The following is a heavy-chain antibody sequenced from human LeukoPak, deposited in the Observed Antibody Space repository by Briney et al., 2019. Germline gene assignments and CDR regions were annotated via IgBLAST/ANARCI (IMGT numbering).Heavy chain of an antibody. CDR2: INHSGST. CDR3: AREVGQRFLEWFRHNWFDP. Sequence: PSETLSLTCAVYGESFSGYYCSWIRQPPGKGLEWIGEINHSGSTNYNPSLKSRVTISVDTSKNQFSLKLSSVTAADTAVYYCAREVGQRFLEWFRHNWFDPWGQGTLVTVSS. J-gene: IGHJ5*02. V-gene: IGHV4-34*01. CDR1: GESFSGYY. D-gene: IGHD3-3*01.